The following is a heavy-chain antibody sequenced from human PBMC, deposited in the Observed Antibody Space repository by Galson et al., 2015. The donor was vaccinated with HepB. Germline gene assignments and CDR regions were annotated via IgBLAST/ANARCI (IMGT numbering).Heavy chain of an antibody. CDR2: IYYSGST. D-gene: IGHD5-18*01. CDR1: GGSISSSSYY. J-gene: IGHJ2*01. Sequence: LSLTCTVSGGSISSSSYYWGWIRQPPGTGLEWIGSIYYSGSTYYNPSLKSRVTISVDTSKNQFSLKLSSVTAADTAVYYCARRTALVLFGWYFDLWGRGTLVTVSS. V-gene: IGHV4-39*01. CDR3: ARRTALVLFGWYFDL.